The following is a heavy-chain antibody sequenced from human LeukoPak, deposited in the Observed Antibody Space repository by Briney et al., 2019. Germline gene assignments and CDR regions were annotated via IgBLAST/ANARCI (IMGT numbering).Heavy chain of an antibody. CDR2: IYHSGST. Sequence: SETLSLTCAVSGGSISSGGYSWSWIRQPPGKGLEWIGYIYHSGSTYYNPSLKSRVTISVDRSKNQFSLKLSSVTAADTAVYYCASYSGGYGDAFDIWGQGTMVTVSS. CDR1: GGSISSGGYS. D-gene: IGHD1-26*01. V-gene: IGHV4-30-2*01. J-gene: IGHJ3*02. CDR3: ASYSGGYGDAFDI.